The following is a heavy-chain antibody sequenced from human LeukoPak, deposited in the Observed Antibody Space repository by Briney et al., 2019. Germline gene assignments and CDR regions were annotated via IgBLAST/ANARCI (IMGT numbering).Heavy chain of an antibody. D-gene: IGHD6-19*01. Sequence: PGGSLRLSRAGSDAMHWVRQPPGKGLEWVSGISWNSGSIDYADSVKGRFTISRDNAKNSLYLQMNSLRVEDTAFYYCAKDNRRHYTSGPNPDSLHWGQGALVTVSS. CDR1: DA. CDR3: AKDNRRHYTSGPNPDSLH. V-gene: IGHV3-9*01. CDR2: ISWNSGSI. J-gene: IGHJ4*02.